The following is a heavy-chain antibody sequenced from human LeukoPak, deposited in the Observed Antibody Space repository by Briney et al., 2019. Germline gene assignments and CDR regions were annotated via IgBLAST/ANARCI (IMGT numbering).Heavy chain of an antibody. D-gene: IGHD3-9*01. V-gene: IGHV4-59*01. J-gene: IGHJ6*02. Sequence: PSETLSLTCTVSGGSISSYYWSWIRQPPGKGLEWIGYIYYSGSTNYNPSLKSRVTISVDTSKNQFSLKLSSVTAADTAVYYCASSLTGYQPFYYYYGMDVWGQGTTVTVSS. CDR3: ASSLTGYQPFYYYYGMDV. CDR2: IYYSGST. CDR1: GGSISSYY.